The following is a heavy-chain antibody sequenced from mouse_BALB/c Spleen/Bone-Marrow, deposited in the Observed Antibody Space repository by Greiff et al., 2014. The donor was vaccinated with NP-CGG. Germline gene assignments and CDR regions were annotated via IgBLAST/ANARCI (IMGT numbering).Heavy chain of an antibody. CDR3: ARVLNYGNYDSFAY. Sequence: VQLVESGAELMKPGASVKISCKATGYTFSSYWIEWVKLRPGHGLEWIGEILPGSGTSNYNMKFKGKATFTADTSSNTAYMQLSSLTSEDSAVYYCARVLNYGNYDSFAYWGQGTLVTVSA. CDR1: GYTFSSYW. D-gene: IGHD2-1*01. CDR2: ILPGSGTS. J-gene: IGHJ3*01. V-gene: IGHV1-9*01.